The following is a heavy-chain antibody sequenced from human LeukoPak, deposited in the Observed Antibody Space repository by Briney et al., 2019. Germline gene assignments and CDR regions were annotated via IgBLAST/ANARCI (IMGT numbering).Heavy chain of an antibody. V-gene: IGHV4-4*02. CDR3: ARDGRQWLGKGWFDP. CDR1: GGSISSSNW. D-gene: IGHD6-19*01. CDR2: IYHSGST. J-gene: IGHJ5*02. Sequence: PSETLSLTCTVSGGSISSSNWWSWVRQPPGKGLEWIGEIYHSGSTNYNPSLKSRVTISVDTSKNQFSLKLSSVTAADTAVYYCARDGRQWLGKGWFDPWGQGTLVTVSS.